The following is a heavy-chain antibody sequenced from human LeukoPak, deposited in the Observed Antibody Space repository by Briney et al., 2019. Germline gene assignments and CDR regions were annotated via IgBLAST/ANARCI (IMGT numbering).Heavy chain of an antibody. V-gene: IGHV3-9*03. D-gene: IGHD5-24*01. CDR1: GFTFDDYA. CDR2: ISWNSVII. J-gene: IGHJ4*02. CDR3: ARGMATGGRMDY. Sequence: GGSLRLSCAASGFTFDDYAIHWVRRTPGKGLEWVSVISWNSVIIGYADSVKGRFTISRDNAKNSLYLQMNSLSAEDMAFYYCARGMATGGRMDYWGQGTLVTVSS.